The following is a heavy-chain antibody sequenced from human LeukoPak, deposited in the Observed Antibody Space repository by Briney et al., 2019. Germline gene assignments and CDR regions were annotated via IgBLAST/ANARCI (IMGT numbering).Heavy chain of an antibody. CDR2: ISVNGGTT. CDR3: ARAERWLQLNY. Sequence: GGSLRLSCAASGFTFSSYAMTWVRQAPGKGLEWVSSISVNGGTTYYADSVKGRFTISRDSSKNTLYLQMNSLRAEDTAVYYCARAERWLQLNYWGQGTLVTVSS. CDR1: GFTFSSYA. V-gene: IGHV3-23*01. D-gene: IGHD5-24*01. J-gene: IGHJ4*02.